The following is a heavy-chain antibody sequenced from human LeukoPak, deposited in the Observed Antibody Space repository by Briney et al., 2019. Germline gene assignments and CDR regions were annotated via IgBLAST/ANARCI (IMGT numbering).Heavy chain of an antibody. D-gene: IGHD3-22*01. CDR1: GFTFSDYY. J-gene: IGHJ5*02. CDR3: ARVKYYYDSSGCYLFDP. Sequence: GGSLRLSCAASGFTFSDYYMSWIRQAPGKGLEWVSYISSSGSTIYYADSVKGRFTISRDNAKNSLYLQMNSLRAEDTAVYYCARVKYYYDSSGCYLFDPWGQGTLVTVSS. CDR2: ISSSGSTI. V-gene: IGHV3-11*01.